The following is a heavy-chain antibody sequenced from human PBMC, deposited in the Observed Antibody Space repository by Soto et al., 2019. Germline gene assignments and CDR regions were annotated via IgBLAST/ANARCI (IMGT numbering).Heavy chain of an antibody. CDR1: GFTFSSYS. D-gene: IGHD4-17*01. CDR3: ARSSRDGGFDY. V-gene: IGHV3-21*01. J-gene: IGHJ4*02. CDR2: ISSSSYI. Sequence: PGGSLRLSCAASGFTFSSYSMNWVRQAPGKGLEWVSSISSSSYIYYADSVKGRFTISRDNAKNSLYLQMNSLRAEDTAVYYCARSSRDGGFDYWGQGTLVTVSS.